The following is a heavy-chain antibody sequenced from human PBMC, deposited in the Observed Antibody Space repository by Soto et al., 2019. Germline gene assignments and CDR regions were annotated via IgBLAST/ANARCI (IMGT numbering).Heavy chain of an antibody. V-gene: IGHV3-23*01. CDR2: IEGSGGST. CDR1: GFTFGTKD. J-gene: IGHJ5*02. CDR3: VKNSGGFNT. D-gene: IGHD3-10*01. Sequence: QLLQSGGGLVQPGGSLTLPCAASGFTFGTKDMRWVRQAPGEGLEGVSTIEGSGGSTYYADSVKGRFTISRDNSRNTVDLQMSSLRGDDTALYYCVKNSGGFNTWGQGALVTVSS.